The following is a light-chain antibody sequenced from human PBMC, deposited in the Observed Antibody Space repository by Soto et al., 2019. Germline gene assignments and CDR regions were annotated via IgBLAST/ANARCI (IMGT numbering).Light chain of an antibody. CDR2: GAS. J-gene: IGKJ1*01. CDR3: QQYDISPWT. CDR1: QSVSSSY. Sequence: EIVLTQSPGTLSLSPGERATLSCRASQSVSSSYLAWYQQKPGQAPRLLIYGASSRATGIPDRFIGSGSGTDFTLTISRLEPEDFAVYYCQQYDISPWTFGQGTKVEIK. V-gene: IGKV3-20*01.